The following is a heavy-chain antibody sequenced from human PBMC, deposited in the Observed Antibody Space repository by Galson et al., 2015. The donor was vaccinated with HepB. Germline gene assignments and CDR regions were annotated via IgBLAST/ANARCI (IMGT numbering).Heavy chain of an antibody. CDR3: ATQRGGSGWTRGEAFDI. J-gene: IGHJ3*02. CDR1: GFTFSSYA. V-gene: IGHV3-23*01. Sequence: SLRLSCAASGFTFSSYAMTWVRQAPGKGLEWVSGISGSGGDTYYADSVKGRLTISRDNSKNILYLQVNSLRAEDTAIYYCATQRGGSGWTRGEAFDIWGPGTMVTVSS. CDR2: ISGSGGDT. D-gene: IGHD6-19*01.